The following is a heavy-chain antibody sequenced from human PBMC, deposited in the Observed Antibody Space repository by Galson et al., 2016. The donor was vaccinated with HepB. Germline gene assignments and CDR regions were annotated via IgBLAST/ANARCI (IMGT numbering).Heavy chain of an antibody. CDR2: IYSGGGT. V-gene: IGHV3-53*01. CDR3: ARDYPGSSGNVGTFDI. CDR1: GFTVSRYY. D-gene: IGHD6-19*01. Sequence: SLRLSCAASGFTVSRYYMSWVRQAPGKGLDWVSVIYSGGGTFYADSVKGRFTISRDNSRNTLYVQMNNLIAEDTAVYYCARDYPGSSGNVGTFDIWGQGTMVAVSS. J-gene: IGHJ3*02.